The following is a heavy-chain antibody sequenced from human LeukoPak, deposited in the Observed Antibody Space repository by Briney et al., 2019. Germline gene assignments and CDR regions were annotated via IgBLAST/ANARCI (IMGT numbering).Heavy chain of an antibody. V-gene: IGHV3-30-3*01. CDR1: GFTFSSYA. Sequence: GGSLRLSCAASGFTFSSYAMHWVRQAPGKGLEWVAVISYDGSNKYYADSVKGRFTISRDNSKNTLYLQMNSLRAEDTAVYYRARPPQPGSGSQGNLQPYFDYWGQGTLVTVSS. J-gene: IGHJ4*02. CDR3: ARPPQPGSGSQGNLQPYFDY. CDR2: ISYDGSNK. D-gene: IGHD6-19*01.